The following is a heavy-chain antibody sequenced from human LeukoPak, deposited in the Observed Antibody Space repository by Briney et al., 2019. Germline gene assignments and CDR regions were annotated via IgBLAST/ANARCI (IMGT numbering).Heavy chain of an antibody. CDR3: ARGPRSYSSSWYNWFDP. Sequence: ASVKVSCKASGYTFTGYYMHWVRQAPGQGLEWMGWINPNSGGTNYAQTFQGRVTMTRDTSISTAYMELSRLRSDDTAVYYCARGPRSYSSSWYNWFDPWGQGTLVTASS. V-gene: IGHV1-2*02. CDR2: INPNSGGT. CDR1: GYTFTGYY. J-gene: IGHJ5*02. D-gene: IGHD6-13*01.